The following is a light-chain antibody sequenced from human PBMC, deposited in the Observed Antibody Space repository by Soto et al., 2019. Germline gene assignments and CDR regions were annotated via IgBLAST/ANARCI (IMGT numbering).Light chain of an antibody. V-gene: IGLV1-47*02. CDR3: AAWDDNLRGYWV. Sequence: QSVLTQPPSASGTPGQRVTISCSGSTSNIGSNYVYWYQHLPGTAPKLLIYTDNQRPSWVPDRFSGSKSGTSASLASSGLRSEDEADYFCAAWDDNLRGYWVFGGGTKLTVL. CDR2: TDN. CDR1: TSNIGSNY. J-gene: IGLJ2*01.